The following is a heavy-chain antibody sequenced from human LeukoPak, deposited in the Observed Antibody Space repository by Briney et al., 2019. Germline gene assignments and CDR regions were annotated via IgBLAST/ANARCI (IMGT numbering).Heavy chain of an antibody. D-gene: IGHD6-13*01. J-gene: IGHJ6*02. CDR1: GGSISSGGYS. CDR2: IYHSGST. V-gene: IGHV4-30-2*01. Sequence: PPETLSLTCAVSGGSISSGGYSWSWIRQPPGKGLEWIGYIYHSGSTYYNPSLKSRVTISVDRSKNQFSLKLSSVTAADTAVYYCARVRIAAAGTGWYYYGMDVWGQGTTVTVSS. CDR3: ARVRIAAAGTGWYYYGMDV.